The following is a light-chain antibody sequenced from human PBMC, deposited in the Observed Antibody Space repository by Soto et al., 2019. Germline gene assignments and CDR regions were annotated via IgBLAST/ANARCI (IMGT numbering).Light chain of an antibody. J-gene: IGLJ1*01. Sequence: QSALTQPRSVSGSPGQSVTISCTGTSSDVGGYNYVSWYQQHPGKAPKLMIYDVSKRPSGVPDRFSGSKSGNTASLTISGLQAEDEADYYCCSYVGRNTYVFGTGTKVTV. CDR1: SSDVGGYNY. CDR2: DVS. V-gene: IGLV2-11*01. CDR3: CSYVGRNTYV.